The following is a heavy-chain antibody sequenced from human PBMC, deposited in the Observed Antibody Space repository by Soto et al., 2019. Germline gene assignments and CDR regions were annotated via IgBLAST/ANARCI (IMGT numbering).Heavy chain of an antibody. D-gene: IGHD3-22*01. Sequence: GGSLRLSCAASGFTFTDYYMSWIRQAPGKGLVWVSRINSDGSSTSYADSVEGRFTISRDNAKNTLYLQMNSLRAEDTAVYYCAIRASYYDSSGYFDYWGQGTLVTVSS. CDR2: INSDGSST. CDR1: GFTFTDYY. V-gene: IGHV3-74*01. CDR3: AIRASYYDSSGYFDY. J-gene: IGHJ4*02.